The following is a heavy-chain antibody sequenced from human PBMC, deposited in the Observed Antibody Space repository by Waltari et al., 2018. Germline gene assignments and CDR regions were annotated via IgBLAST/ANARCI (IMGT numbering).Heavy chain of an antibody. Sequence: EVQLVQSGAEVKKPGESLKISCKGSGYSFTSYWIGWVRQMPGKGLEWMGIIYPGDSDTRYSPSFQGQVTISADKSISTAYLQWSSLKASDTAMYYCARQCSSTSCYGRNDWFDPWGQGTLVTVSS. CDR3: ARQCSSTSCYGRNDWFDP. CDR1: GYSFTSYW. V-gene: IGHV5-51*01. D-gene: IGHD2-2*01. J-gene: IGHJ5*02. CDR2: IYPGDSDT.